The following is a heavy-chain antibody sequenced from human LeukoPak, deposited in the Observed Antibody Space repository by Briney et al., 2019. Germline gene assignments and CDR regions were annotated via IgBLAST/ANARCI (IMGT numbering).Heavy chain of an antibody. J-gene: IGHJ3*02. D-gene: IGHD6-13*01. CDR2: TYYRSKWYD. Sequence: TSQTLSLTCAISGDSASSNSAAWNWIRQSPSRGLEWLGRTYYRSKWYDDYAVSVASRIIINPDTSKNQFSLQLNSVTPEDTAVYYCAREGEHQLAYDAFDIWGQGTMVTVSS. CDR3: AREGEHQLAYDAFDI. V-gene: IGHV6-1*01. CDR1: GDSASSNSAA.